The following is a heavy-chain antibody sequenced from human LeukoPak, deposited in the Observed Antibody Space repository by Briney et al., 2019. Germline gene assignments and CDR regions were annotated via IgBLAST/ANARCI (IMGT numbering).Heavy chain of an antibody. V-gene: IGHV4-30-2*01. J-gene: IGHJ4*02. D-gene: IGHD3-22*01. CDR3: DREGSGYLYDS. CDR1: GGSISSGGYS. Sequence: PSETLSLTCTVSGGSISSGGYSWSWIRQPPGQGLEWIGYLYHSGTTYYNPSLKSRVTISVDRSNNQFSLKLSSVTAADTAGYSCDREGSGYLYDSWGQGTLVTVSS. CDR2: LYHSGTT.